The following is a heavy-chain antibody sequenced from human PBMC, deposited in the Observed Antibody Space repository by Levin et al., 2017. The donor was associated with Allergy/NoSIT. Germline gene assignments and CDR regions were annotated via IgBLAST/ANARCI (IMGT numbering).Heavy chain of an antibody. CDR2: ISSSGSTI. CDR3: ARGGSSGYLYYFDY. J-gene: IGHJ4*02. CDR1: GFTFSSYE. V-gene: IGHV3-48*03. Sequence: LSLTCAASGFTFSSYEMNWVRQAPGKGLEWVSYISSSGSTIYYADSVKGRFTISRDSAKNSLYLQMNSLRAEDTAVYYCARGGSSGYLYYFDYWGQGTLVTVSS. D-gene: IGHD3-22*01.